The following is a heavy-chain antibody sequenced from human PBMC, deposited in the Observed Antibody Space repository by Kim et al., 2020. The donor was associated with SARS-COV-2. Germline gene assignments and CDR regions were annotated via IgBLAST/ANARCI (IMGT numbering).Heavy chain of an antibody. V-gene: IGHV3-74*01. CDR2: LSNDGSI. Sequence: GGSLRLSCVASGFAFSSSWMPWVRQAPGKGLVWVSRLSNDGSITYADSVKGRFTIAIDTAKNTLYLQMNSLRAEDTAVYYCVTGVNIANMGWGPVTLVTVSS. CDR3: VTGVNIANMG. J-gene: IGHJ4*02. CDR1: GFAFSSSW. D-gene: IGHD2-21*01.